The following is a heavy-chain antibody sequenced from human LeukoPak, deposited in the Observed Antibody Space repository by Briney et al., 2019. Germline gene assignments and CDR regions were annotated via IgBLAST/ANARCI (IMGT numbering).Heavy chain of an antibody. CDR3: ARDGLMDV. CDR1: GFTFSAYE. V-gene: IGHV3-48*03. CDR2: ISRSGTKI. Sequence: PGGSLRLSCAASGFTFSAYELNWVRQAPGKGLEWGSYISRSGTKIYYADSVQGRFTISRDNAKNSLYVQMNSLRADDTAIYYCARDGLMDVWGTGTTVTVSS. J-gene: IGHJ6*03.